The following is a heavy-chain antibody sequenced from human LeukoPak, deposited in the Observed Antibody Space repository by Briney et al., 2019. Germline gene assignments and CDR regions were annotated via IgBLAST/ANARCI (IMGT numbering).Heavy chain of an antibody. CDR1: GFTSSTYA. J-gene: IGHJ4*02. CDR3: AKDNADYPIYYSDS. CDR2: ISASGGGK. D-gene: IGHD3-16*01. V-gene: IGHV3-23*01. Sequence: GGSLRLSCAASGFTSSTYAMNWVRQAPGKGLEWVSGISASGGGKFYADSVKGRFTISRDKSKSTLYLQMNSLSADDAAVYYCAKDNADYPIYYSDSWGQGTLVTVSS.